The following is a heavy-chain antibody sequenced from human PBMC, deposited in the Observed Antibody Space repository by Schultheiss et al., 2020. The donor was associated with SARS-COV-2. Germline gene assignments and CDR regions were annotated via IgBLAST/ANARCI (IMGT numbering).Heavy chain of an antibody. CDR1: GYTFTSYA. Sequence: ASVKVSCKASGYTFTSYAMHWVRQAPGQRLEWMGWINAGNANTKYSQKFQGRVTITRDTSASTAYMELSSLRSEDTAVYYCASGGDRYNWFDPWGQGTLVTVSS. D-gene: IGHD2-21*01. J-gene: IGHJ5*02. CDR3: ASGGDRYNWFDP. CDR2: INAGNANT. V-gene: IGHV1-3*01.